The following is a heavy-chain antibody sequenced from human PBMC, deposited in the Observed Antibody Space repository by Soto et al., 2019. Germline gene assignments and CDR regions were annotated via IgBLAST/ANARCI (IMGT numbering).Heavy chain of an antibody. V-gene: IGHV4-31*03. CDR2: IYYSGST. D-gene: IGHD3-16*02. Sequence: SETLSLTCTVSGGSISSGGYYWSWIRQHPGKGLEWIGYIYYSGSTYYNPSLKSRVTISVDTSKNQFSLKLSPVTAADTAVYYCAGFTFGGVIAMYYFDYWGQGTLVTVSS. J-gene: IGHJ4*02. CDR1: GGSISSGGYY. CDR3: AGFTFGGVIAMYYFDY.